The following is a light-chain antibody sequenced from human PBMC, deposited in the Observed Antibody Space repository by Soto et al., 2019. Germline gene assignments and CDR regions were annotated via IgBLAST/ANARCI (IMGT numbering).Light chain of an antibody. CDR3: QQYDTSPRT. V-gene: IGKV3-20*01. CDR2: GAS. Sequence: EIVLTQSPGTLSLSPGERATLSCRASQSVNSDYLAWYQQKPGQGPRVLMYGASSRATGIPDRFSGSGSRTDFTLTISRLEPEDHAVYYCQQYDTSPRTFGQGTKVEIK. CDR1: QSVNSDY. J-gene: IGKJ1*01.